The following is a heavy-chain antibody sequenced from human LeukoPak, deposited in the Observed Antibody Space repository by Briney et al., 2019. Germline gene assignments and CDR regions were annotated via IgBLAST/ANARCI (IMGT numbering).Heavy chain of an antibody. D-gene: IGHD6-19*01. Sequence: RRASVKVSCTASGGTFSSYAISWVRQAPGQGLEWMGRIIPILGVANYARKFQGRVTITADKSTSTAYMELSSLRSEDTAVYYCARVAVAGTAPFDYWGQGTLVTVSS. CDR3: ARVAVAGTAPFDY. V-gene: IGHV1-69*04. CDR1: GGTFSSYA. CDR2: IIPILGVA. J-gene: IGHJ4*02.